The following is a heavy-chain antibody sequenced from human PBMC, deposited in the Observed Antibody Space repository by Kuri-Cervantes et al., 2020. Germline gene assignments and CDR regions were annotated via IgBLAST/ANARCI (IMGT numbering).Heavy chain of an antibody. J-gene: IGHJ6*03. CDR1: GGSISSTSYY. Sequence: SETLSLTCTVSGGSISSTSYYWGWIRQPPGKGLEWIGSIYCSGSTYYNPSLKSRVTISVDTSKDQFSLKLSSVTAADTAVYYCARHESSSSFYMDVWGKGTTVTVSS. D-gene: IGHD6-6*01. CDR3: ARHESSSSFYMDV. CDR2: IYCSGST. V-gene: IGHV4-39*01.